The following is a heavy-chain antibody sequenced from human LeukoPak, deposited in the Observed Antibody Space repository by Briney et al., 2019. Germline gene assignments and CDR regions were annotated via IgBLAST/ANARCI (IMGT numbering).Heavy chain of an antibody. CDR1: GGSFSGYY. V-gene: IGHV4-34*01. CDR3: ARWSAVASHFDY. D-gene: IGHD6-19*01. J-gene: IGHJ4*02. CDR2: INHSGST. Sequence: SETLSLTCAVYGGSFSGYYWSWIRQPPGKGLEWIGEINHSGSTNYNPSLKSRVTISVDTSKNQFSLQLNSVTPEDTAVYYCARWSAVASHFDYWGQGTLVTVSS.